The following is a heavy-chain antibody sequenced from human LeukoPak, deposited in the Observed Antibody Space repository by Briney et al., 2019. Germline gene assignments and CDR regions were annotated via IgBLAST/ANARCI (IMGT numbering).Heavy chain of an antibody. CDR3: ARDQGSGWSRELWFDP. D-gene: IGHD6-19*01. CDR1: GFTFSSYN. J-gene: IGHJ5*02. CDR2: ISSFSSYI. Sequence: PGGSLRLSCAASGFTFSSYNMNWVRQAPGKGLEWVSSISSFSSYIYYADSVKGRFTISRDNAKNSLYLQMNSLRAEDTAVYYCARDQGSGWSRELWFDPWGQGTLVTVSS. V-gene: IGHV3-21*01.